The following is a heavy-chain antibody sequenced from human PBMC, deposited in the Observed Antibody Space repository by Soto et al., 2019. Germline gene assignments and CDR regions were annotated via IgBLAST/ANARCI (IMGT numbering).Heavy chain of an antibody. CDR3: ARDRYYYDSSGYYYEYYYYGMDV. V-gene: IGHV3-30-3*01. J-gene: IGHJ6*02. D-gene: IGHD3-22*01. CDR1: GFTFSSYA. CDR2: ISYDGSNK. Sequence: QVQLVESGGGVVQPGRSLRLSCAASGFTFSSYAMHWVRQAPGKGLEWVAVISYDGSNKYYADSVKGRFTISRDNSKNTLYLQMNSLRAEDTAVYYCARDRYYYDSSGYYYEYYYYGMDVWGQGTTVTVSS.